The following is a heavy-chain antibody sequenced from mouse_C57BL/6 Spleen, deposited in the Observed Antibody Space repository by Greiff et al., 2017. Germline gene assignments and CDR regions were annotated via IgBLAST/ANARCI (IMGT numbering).Heavy chain of an antibody. CDR2: IWSDGST. J-gene: IGHJ4*01. Sequence: VMLVESGPGLVAPSQSLSITCTVSGFSLTSYGVHWVRQPPGKGLEWLVVIWSDGSTTYNSALKSRLYISKNNSKSQVVLKMNSLQTDDTAMYYCARRYYSNPYAMDYWGQGTSVTVSS. CDR1: GFSLTSYG. V-gene: IGHV2-6*03. CDR3: ARRYYSNPYAMDY. D-gene: IGHD2-5*01.